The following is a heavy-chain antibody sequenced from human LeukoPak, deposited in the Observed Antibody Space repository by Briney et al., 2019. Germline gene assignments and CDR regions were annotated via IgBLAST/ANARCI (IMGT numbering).Heavy chain of an antibody. D-gene: IGHD2-21*02. V-gene: IGHV4-59*08. Sequence: PSETLSLTCTVSGGSISSYYWSWIRQPPGKGLEWIGYIYYSGSTNYNPSLKSRVTISVDTSKNQFSLKLSSVTAADTAVYYCARRGCGGDCYSGWFDPWGQGTLVTVSS. CDR1: GGSISSYY. CDR3: ARRGCGGDCYSGWFDP. CDR2: IYYSGST. J-gene: IGHJ5*02.